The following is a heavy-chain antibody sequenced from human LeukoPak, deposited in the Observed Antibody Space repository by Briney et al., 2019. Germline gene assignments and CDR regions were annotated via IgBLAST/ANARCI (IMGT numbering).Heavy chain of an antibody. CDR2: IYYSGST. J-gene: IGHJ5*02. Sequence: SETLSLTCTVSGGSISSYCWSWIRQPPGKGLEWIGSIYYSGSTYYNPSLRSRVTISVDTSKNQFSLKLSSVTAADTAVCYCARHPIVGATNWFDPWGQGTLVTVSS. V-gene: IGHV4-39*01. CDR3: ARHPIVGATNWFDP. CDR1: GGSISSYC. D-gene: IGHD1-26*01.